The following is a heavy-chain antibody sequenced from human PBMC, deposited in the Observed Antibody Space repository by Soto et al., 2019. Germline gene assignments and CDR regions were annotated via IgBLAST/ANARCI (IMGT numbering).Heavy chain of an antibody. CDR2: INHSGST. CDR1: GGSFSGYY. V-gene: IGHV4-34*01. J-gene: IGHJ4*02. Sequence: SETLSLTCAVYGGSFSGYYWSWIRQPPGKGLEWIGEINHSGSTNYNPSLKSRVTISVDTSKNQFSLKLSSVTAADTAVYYCARGQLVVVVAARSGYFDYWGQGTLVTVSS. D-gene: IGHD2-15*01. CDR3: ARGQLVVVVAARSGYFDY.